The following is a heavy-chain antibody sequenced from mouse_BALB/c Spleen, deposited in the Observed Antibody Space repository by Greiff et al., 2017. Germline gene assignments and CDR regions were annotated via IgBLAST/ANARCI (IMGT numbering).Heavy chain of an antibody. V-gene: IGHV5-6-4*01. CDR1: GFTFSSYT. Sequence: EVKLVESGGGLVKPGGSLKLSCAASGFTFSSYTMSWVRQTPEKRLEWVATISSGGSYTYYPDSVKGRFTISRDNAKNTLYLQMSSLKSEDTAMYYCTREGITTVVPYWYFDVWGAGTTVTVSS. CDR2: ISSGGSYT. D-gene: IGHD1-1*01. CDR3: TREGITTVVPYWYFDV. J-gene: IGHJ1*01.